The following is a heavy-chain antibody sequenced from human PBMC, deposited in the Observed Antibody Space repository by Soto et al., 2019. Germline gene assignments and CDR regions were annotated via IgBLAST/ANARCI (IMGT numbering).Heavy chain of an antibody. CDR2: INHSGST. J-gene: IGHJ4*02. V-gene: IGHV4-34*01. D-gene: IGHD2-2*02. CDR1: GGSFSGYY. CDR3: ARAMLVPAAIYY. Sequence: SETLSLTCAVYGGSFSGYYWSWIRQPPGKGLEWIGEINHSGSTNYNPSLKSRVTISVDTSKNQFSLKLSSVTAADTAVYYCARAMLVPAAIYYWGQGTLVTVS.